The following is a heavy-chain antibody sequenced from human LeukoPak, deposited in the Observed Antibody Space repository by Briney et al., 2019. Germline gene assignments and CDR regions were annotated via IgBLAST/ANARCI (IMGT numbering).Heavy chain of an antibody. CDR1: GITFSSYA. J-gene: IGHJ4*02. V-gene: IGHV3-23*01. CDR2: ISVNGGTT. Sequence: GGSLRLSCAASGITFSSYAMSWVRQAPGKGLEWVSVISVNGGTTHYADSVKGRFTISRDNSKNTLYLQMDSLRVEDTAVYYCARESPNYFDYWGQGTLVIVSS. CDR3: ARESPNYFDY.